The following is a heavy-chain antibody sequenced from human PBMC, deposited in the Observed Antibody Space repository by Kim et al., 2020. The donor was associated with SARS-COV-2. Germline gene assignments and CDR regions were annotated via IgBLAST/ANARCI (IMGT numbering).Heavy chain of an antibody. Sequence: GDSMKGRFTRSRDNGKKSVFLEMNSLRAEDTAVYYCVRLRGSRYYYYGLDVWGQGTTVTVSS. CDR3: VRLRGSRYYYYGLDV. V-gene: IGHV3-7*01. J-gene: IGHJ6*02. D-gene: IGHD3-10*01.